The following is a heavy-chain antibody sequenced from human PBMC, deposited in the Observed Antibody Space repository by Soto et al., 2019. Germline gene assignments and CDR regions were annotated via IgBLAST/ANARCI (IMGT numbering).Heavy chain of an antibody. D-gene: IGHD3-22*01. Sequence: EVQLVESGGGLVKPGGSLRLSCADSGFIFSSYSMNWVRQAPGKGLEWVSSISSSSSYIYYADSVKGRFTISRDNAKNSVNLQMNSLRAEDTAWYYCTSGYYDSIGYYIDYCGQGMSVPGSS. CDR3: TSGYYDSIGYYIDY. V-gene: IGHV3-21*01. CDR2: ISSSSSYI. J-gene: IGHJ4*02. CDR1: GFIFSSYS.